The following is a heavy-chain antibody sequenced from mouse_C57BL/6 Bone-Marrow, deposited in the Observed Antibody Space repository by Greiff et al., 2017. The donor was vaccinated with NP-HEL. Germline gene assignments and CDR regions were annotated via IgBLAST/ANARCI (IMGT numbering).Heavy chain of an antibody. V-gene: IGHV14-4*01. J-gene: IGHJ3*01. CDR3: TPDLLPAY. CDR2: IDPENGDT. CDR1: GFNIKDDY. Sequence: EVKLQESGAELVRPGASVKLSCTASGFNIKDDYMHWVKQRPEQGLEWIGWIDPENGDTEYASKFQGKATITADTSSNTAYLQLSSLTSEDTAVDYCTPDLLPAYWGQGTLVTVSA.